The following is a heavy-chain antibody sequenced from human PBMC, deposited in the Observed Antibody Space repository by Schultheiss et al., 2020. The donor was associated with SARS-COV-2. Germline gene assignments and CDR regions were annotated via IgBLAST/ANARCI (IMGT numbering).Heavy chain of an antibody. CDR3: ARGVAFDY. J-gene: IGHJ4*02. CDR2: IYKSGIT. V-gene: IGHV4-38-2*02. Sequence: SETLSLTCTVSGYSMSSAYYWGWIRQPPGGGLEWIGSIYKSGITYYNASLRSRLTISLDTSKNQFSLRLTSVTAADTAVYYCARGVAFDYWGQGTLVTVSS. CDR1: GYSMSSAYY. D-gene: IGHD2-15*01.